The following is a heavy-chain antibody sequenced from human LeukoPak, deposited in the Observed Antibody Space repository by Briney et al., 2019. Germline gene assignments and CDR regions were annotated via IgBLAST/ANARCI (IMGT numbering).Heavy chain of an antibody. D-gene: IGHD1-26*01. Sequence: SETLSLTCDVYGGSFSGYYWSWIRQPPGKGLEWIGSIYYSGSTYYNPSLKSRVTISVDKSKTQFSLKLSSVTAADTAVYYCARDKWEPRYAFDIWGQGTMVTVSS. J-gene: IGHJ3*02. CDR1: GGSFSGYY. CDR2: IYYSGST. CDR3: ARDKWEPRYAFDI. V-gene: IGHV4-34*01.